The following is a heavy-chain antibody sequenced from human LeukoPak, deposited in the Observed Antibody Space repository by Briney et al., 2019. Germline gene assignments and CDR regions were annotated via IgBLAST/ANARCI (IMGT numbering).Heavy chain of an antibody. CDR2: ISWNSGSI. CDR3: ASGGVVYGSGSGLFDY. D-gene: IGHD3-10*01. CDR1: GFTFDDYA. Sequence: TGRSLRLSCAASGFTFDDYAMHWVRQAPGKGLEWVSGISWNSGSIGYADSVKGRFTISRDNAKNSLYLQMNSLRAEDTAVYYCASGGVVYGSGSGLFDYWGQGTLVTVSS. V-gene: IGHV3-9*01. J-gene: IGHJ4*02.